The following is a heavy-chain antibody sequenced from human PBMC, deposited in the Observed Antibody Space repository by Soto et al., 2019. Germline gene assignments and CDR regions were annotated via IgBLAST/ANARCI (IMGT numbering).Heavy chain of an antibody. V-gene: IGHV3-23*01. Sequence: GGSLRLSCAASGFTFSSYAMSWVRQAPGKGLEWVSAISGSGGSTYYADSVKGRFTISXXXXXXXXXXXXXXXXXXXXXXXXCAKLKGGEIFGVVPDYWGQGALVTVSS. CDR3: AKLKGGEIFGVVPDY. CDR2: ISGSGGST. CDR1: GFTFSSYA. D-gene: IGHD3-3*01. J-gene: IGHJ4*02.